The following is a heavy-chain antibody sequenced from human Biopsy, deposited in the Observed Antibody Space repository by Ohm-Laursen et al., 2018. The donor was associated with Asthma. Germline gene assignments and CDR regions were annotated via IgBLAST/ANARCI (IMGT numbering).Heavy chain of an antibody. V-gene: IGHV3-30*03. CDR3: ARGPAWQQLDN. Sequence: SLRLSCAAPGFTFSSYGMHWVRQAPGKGLEWVAVISYDGSNKYYADSVKGRFTISRDNAKNTLYLEMNSLRAEDTAVYYCARGPAWQQLDNWGQGTLVTVSS. D-gene: IGHD6-13*01. CDR1: GFTFSSYG. CDR2: ISYDGSNK. J-gene: IGHJ4*02.